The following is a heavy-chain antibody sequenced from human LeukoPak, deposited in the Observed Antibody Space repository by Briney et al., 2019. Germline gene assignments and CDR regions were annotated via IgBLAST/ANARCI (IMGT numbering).Heavy chain of an antibody. CDR1: GFTFTNYA. CDR3: AKTRPLDSSSWSHGDY. CDR2: ISGSGDST. V-gene: IGHV3-23*01. D-gene: IGHD6-13*01. Sequence: GGSLRLSCAASGFTFTNYAMSWVRQAPGKGLEWVSAISGSGDSTYYGDSVKGRFTTSRDNSKNTLYLQMNSLRAEDTAVYYCAKTRPLDSSSWSHGDYWGQGTLVTVSS. J-gene: IGHJ4*02.